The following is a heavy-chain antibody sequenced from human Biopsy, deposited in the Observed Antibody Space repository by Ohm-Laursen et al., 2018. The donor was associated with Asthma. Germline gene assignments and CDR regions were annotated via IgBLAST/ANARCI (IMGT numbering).Heavy chain of an antibody. CDR3: ARKAGSCISRTCYSLDF. CDR1: GGTFNTYV. Sequence: ASVKVSCKSLGGTFNTYVIGWVRQAPGQGLEWMGGINSVFGTTTYPQKFQDRVTITADDSTSTVCMELSSLRSEDTAVYYCARKAGSCISRTCYSLDFWGQGTLVTVSS. J-gene: IGHJ4*02. D-gene: IGHD2-2*01. V-gene: IGHV1-69*13. CDR2: INSVFGTT.